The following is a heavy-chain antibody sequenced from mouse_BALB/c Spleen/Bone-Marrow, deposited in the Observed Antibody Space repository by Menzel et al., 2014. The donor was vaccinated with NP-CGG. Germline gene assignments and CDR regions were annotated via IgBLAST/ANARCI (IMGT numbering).Heavy chain of an antibody. D-gene: IGHD1-1*01. CDR3: ARSGYGSSLFAY. J-gene: IGHJ3*01. CDR2: VDPANGNT. Sequence: VQLQQSGAELVKPGASVKLSCTASGFNIKDTYMHWVKQRPEQGLEWIGRVDPANGNTKYDPKFQGKATITADTPSNTAYLQLSSLTSEDTAVYYCARSGYGSSLFAYWGQGTLVTVSA. V-gene: IGHV14-3*02. CDR1: GFNIKDTY.